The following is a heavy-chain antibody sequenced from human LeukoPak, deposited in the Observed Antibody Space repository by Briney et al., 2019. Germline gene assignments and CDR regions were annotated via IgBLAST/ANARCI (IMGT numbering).Heavy chain of an antibody. CDR3: ARGGHSGYEGLKDY. Sequence: SETLSLTCTVSGGSVSSGSYYWSWIRQPPGKGLEWIGYVYYSGSTNYNPSLKSRVTMSVDTSKNQFSLKLSSVTAADTAVYYCARGGHSGYEGLKDYWGQGTLVTVSS. V-gene: IGHV4-61*01. D-gene: IGHD5-12*01. CDR1: GGSVSSGSYY. CDR2: VYYSGST. J-gene: IGHJ4*02.